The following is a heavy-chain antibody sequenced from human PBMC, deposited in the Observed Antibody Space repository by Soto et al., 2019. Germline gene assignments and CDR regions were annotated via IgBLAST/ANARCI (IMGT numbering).Heavy chain of an antibody. V-gene: IGHV3-30*04. CDR1: GFSFRTSV. Sequence: PGGSLRLSCAVSGFSFRTSVIHWVRQAPGKGLEWVAVMSNNGITQFYANSVKGRFSVSRDNSKSTTYLQMDSLRTEDTALYYCARRYCRAERCNGNEGFDVWGQGTMVTVSS. CDR3: ARRYCRAERCNGNEGFDV. D-gene: IGHD1-1*01. J-gene: IGHJ3*01. CDR2: MSNNGITQ.